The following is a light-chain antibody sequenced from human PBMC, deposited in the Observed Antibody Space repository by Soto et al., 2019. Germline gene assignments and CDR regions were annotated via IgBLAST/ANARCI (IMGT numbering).Light chain of an antibody. CDR3: CSYADGSTYV. Sequence: QSALTQPASVSGSPGQSITISCTGTSSDVGAYNYVSWYQHHPGKVPKLLIYEVTNRPSGVSNRFSGSKSGNTASLTISGLQAEDEADYYCCSYADGSTYVFGTGTKLTVL. V-gene: IGLV2-14*01. J-gene: IGLJ1*01. CDR2: EVT. CDR1: SSDVGAYNY.